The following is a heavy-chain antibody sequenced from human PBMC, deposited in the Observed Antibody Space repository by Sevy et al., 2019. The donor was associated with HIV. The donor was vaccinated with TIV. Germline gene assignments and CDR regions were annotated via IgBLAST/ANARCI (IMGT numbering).Heavy chain of an antibody. CDR2: ISSSSSTI. CDR3: AREWGGAAGYYYYYGMDV. J-gene: IGHJ6*02. CDR1: GFTFSSYS. V-gene: IGHV3-48*02. D-gene: IGHD3-16*01. Sequence: GGSLRLSCAASGFTFSSYSMNWVRQAPGKGLEWVSYISSSSSTIYYADSVKGRFTISRDNAKNSLYLQMNSLRDEDTAVYYCAREWGGAAGYYYYYGMDVWGQGTTVTVSS.